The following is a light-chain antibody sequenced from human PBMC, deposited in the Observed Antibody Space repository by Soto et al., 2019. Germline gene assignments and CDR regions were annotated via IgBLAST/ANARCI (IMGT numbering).Light chain of an antibody. CDR1: SSDVGSYNL. V-gene: IGLV2-23*02. J-gene: IGLJ1*01. CDR2: EVS. CDR3: CSYAGSPAYV. Sequence: QSALTQPASVSGSPGQSITISCTGTSSDVGSYNLVSWYQQHPGKAPKLMIYEVSKRPSGVSNRFSGSKSGNTASLTISGLQAEDEADYYCCSYAGSPAYVFGTGTKLTVL.